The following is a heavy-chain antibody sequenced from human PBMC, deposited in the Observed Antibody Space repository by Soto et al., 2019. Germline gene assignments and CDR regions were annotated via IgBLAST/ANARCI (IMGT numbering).Heavy chain of an antibody. CDR2: ISPYTGNT. CDR3: VMVDNYVTPTPHGV. D-gene: IGHD3-16*01. J-gene: IGHJ6*02. CDR1: GYIFVNYG. V-gene: IGHV1-18*01. Sequence: QVQLVQSGDEVKKPGASVKVSCKASGYIFVNYGIAWVRQAPGQGLEWMGWISPYTGNTHSASKVQGRLTMTTDTSTRTAYMYLGSLTSDDTAVYYCVMVDNYVTPTPHGVCGQGTTVTVSS.